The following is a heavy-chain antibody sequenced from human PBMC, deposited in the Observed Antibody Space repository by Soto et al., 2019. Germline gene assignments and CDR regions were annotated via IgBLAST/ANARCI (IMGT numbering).Heavy chain of an antibody. V-gene: IGHV3-73*02. CDR1: GFTFSDFE. D-gene: IGHD1-1*01. CDR3: TRHFFRYPADYGMDV. CDR2: MRSRADSYAT. Sequence: EVQVVESGGGLVQPGGSLKLSCAASGFTFSDFEMQWVRQASGKGLEWIGRMRSRADSYATAYSASVKGRFTVSRDDSLYTTFLQMNSLQTEDTAVYYCTRHFFRYPADYGMDVWGQGTTVTVSS. J-gene: IGHJ6*02.